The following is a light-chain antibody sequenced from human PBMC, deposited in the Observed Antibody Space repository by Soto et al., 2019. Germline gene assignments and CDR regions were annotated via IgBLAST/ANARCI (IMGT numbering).Light chain of an antibody. V-gene: IGLV2-14*03. CDR3: TSFTSRNTVL. J-gene: IGLJ2*01. CDR2: DVS. Sequence: QSALTQPASVSGSPGQSITISCTGTSSDVGGYNSVSWYQQHPGKAPKLMIYDVSNRPSGVSNRFSGSKSGNTPSLTISGLQSEDQADYYCTSFTSRNTVLFGGGTKLIVL. CDR1: SSDVGGYNS.